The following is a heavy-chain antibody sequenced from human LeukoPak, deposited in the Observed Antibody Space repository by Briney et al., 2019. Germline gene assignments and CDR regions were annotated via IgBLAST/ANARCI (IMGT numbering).Heavy chain of an antibody. CDR2: IYHSGSA. CDR1: GYSITSGYN. J-gene: IGHJ4*02. D-gene: IGHD2-2*02. Sequence: PSETLSLTCTVSGYSITSGYNWAWIRQPPGKVLEWIGSIYHSGSAYYNPSLKSRVTISVDTSKNQFSLKLSSVTAADTAVYYCVRYCSSTTCYTRAVDYWGQGTLVAVSS. V-gene: IGHV4-38-2*02. CDR3: VRYCSSTTCYTRAVDY.